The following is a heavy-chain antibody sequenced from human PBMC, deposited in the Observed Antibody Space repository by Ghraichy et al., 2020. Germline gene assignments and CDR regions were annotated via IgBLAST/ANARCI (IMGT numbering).Heavy chain of an antibody. Sequence: GESLNISCAASGFNFSSYAMNWVRQVPGKGPEWVAVISYDGSSKYYADSVKGRFTISRDNSKNTLYLQMDSLRDEDTAVYYCARDPGRGYDYVWENSRQDAFDLWGQGTMVTVSS. D-gene: IGHD3-16*02. CDR3: ARDPGRGYDYVWENSRQDAFDL. CDR1: GFNFSSYA. J-gene: IGHJ3*01. V-gene: IGHV3-30*04. CDR2: ISYDGSSK.